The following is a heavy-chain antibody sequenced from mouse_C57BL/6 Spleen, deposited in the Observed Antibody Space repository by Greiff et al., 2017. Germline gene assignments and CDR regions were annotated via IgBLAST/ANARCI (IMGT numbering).Heavy chain of an antibody. V-gene: IGHV1-26*01. D-gene: IGHD2-5*01. CDR2: INPNNGGT. J-gene: IGHJ2*01. CDR1: GYTFTDYY. Sequence: VQLQQSGPELVKPGASVKISCKASGYTFTDYYMNWVKQSHGKSLEWIGDINPNNGGTSYNQKFKGKATLTVDKSSSTAYMELRSLTSEDSAVYYCARNHYSIRFDYWGQGTLSQSPQ. CDR3: ARNHYSIRFDY.